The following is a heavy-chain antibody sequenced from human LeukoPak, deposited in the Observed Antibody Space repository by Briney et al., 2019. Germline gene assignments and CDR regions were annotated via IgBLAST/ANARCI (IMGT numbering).Heavy chain of an antibody. D-gene: IGHD2-21*02. CDR2: IYTSGST. Sequence: PSETLSLTCTVSGGSISSGSYYWTWLRQPAGKGLEWIERIYTSGSTNYNPSLKSRVTISVDTSENQFSLKLSSVTAADTAVYYCARGGSDCPYWYFDLWGRGTLVPVSS. V-gene: IGHV4-61*02. CDR1: GGSISSGSYY. CDR3: ARGGSDCPYWYFDL. J-gene: IGHJ2*01.